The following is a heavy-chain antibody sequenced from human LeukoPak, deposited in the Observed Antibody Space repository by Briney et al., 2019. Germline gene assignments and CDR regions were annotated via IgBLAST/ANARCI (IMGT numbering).Heavy chain of an antibody. D-gene: IGHD6-13*01. Sequence: SETLSLTCAVYGGSFSAYYWSWIRQPPGKGLEWIGEINHSGSTNYNPSLKSRVTISVDTSKNQFSLKLSSVTAADTAVYYCARHVRQQLPPKAFDYWGQGTLVTVSS. CDR2: INHSGST. CDR3: ARHVRQQLPPKAFDY. V-gene: IGHV4-34*01. CDR1: GGSFSAYY. J-gene: IGHJ4*02.